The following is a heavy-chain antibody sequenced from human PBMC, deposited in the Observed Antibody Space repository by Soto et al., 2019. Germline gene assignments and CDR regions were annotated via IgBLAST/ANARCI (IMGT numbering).Heavy chain of an antibody. J-gene: IGHJ5*02. Sequence: PSETLSLTCTVYGGSFSGYYWSWIRQPPGKGLEWIGEINHSGSTNYNPSLKSRVTISVDTSKNQFSLKLSSVTAADTAVYYCARRVTNYDILTGYYKNWFDPWGQGTLVTVSS. V-gene: IGHV4-34*01. D-gene: IGHD3-9*01. CDR2: INHSGST. CDR3: ARRVTNYDILTGYYKNWFDP. CDR1: GGSFSGYY.